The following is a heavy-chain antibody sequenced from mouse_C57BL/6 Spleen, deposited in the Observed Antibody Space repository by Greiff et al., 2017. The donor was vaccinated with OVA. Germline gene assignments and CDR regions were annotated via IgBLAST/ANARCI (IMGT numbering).Heavy chain of an antibody. CDR2: IYPGDGGT. CDR3: ARSYDYSFDY. CDR1: GYAFSSYW. D-gene: IGHD2-4*01. J-gene: IGHJ2*01. V-gene: IGHV1-80*01. Sequence: VKLMESGAELVKPGASVKISCKASGYAFSSYWMNWVKQRPGKGLEWIGQIYPGDGGTNYNGKFKGKATLTADKSSSTAYMQLSSLTSEDSAVYFCARSYDYSFDYWGQGTTLTVSS.